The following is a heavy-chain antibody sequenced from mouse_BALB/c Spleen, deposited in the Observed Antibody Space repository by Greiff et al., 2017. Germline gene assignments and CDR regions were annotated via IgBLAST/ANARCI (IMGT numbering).Heavy chain of an antibody. V-gene: IGHV1-18*01. CDR2: INPNTGGT. CDR3: ARALRRYFDY. D-gene: IGHD1-1*01. Sequence: EVQLQQSGPELVKPGASVKIPCKASGYTFTDYNMDWVKQSHGKSLEWIGDINPNTGGTIYNQKFKGKATLTVDKSSSTAYMELRSLTSEDTAVYYCARALRRYFDYWGQGTTLTVSS. J-gene: IGHJ2*01. CDR1: GYTFTDYN.